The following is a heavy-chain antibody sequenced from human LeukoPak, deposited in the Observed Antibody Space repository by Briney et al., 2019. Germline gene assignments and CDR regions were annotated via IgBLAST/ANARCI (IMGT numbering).Heavy chain of an antibody. J-gene: IGHJ3*02. V-gene: IGHV1-46*01. CDR2: INPSGGST. D-gene: IGHD4-17*01. CDR3: AGEKDYGDYGSNGDHAFDI. CDR1: GYTFTSYY. Sequence: ASVKVSCKASGYTFTSYYMHWVRQAPGQGLEWMGIINPSGGSTSYAQKFQGRVTMTRDMSTSTVYMELSSLRSEDTAVYYCAGEKDYGDYGSNGDHAFDIWGQGTMVTVSS.